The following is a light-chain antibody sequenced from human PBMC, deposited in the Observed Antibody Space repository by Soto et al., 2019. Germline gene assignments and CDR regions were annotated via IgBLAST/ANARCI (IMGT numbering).Light chain of an antibody. J-gene: IGKJ5*01. CDR3: QQYGTSPRT. Sequence: EIVLTQSPGTLSLSAGERVTLSCRASQSVPSKYLAWYQQNPGQAPRLLIYGASNRATGIPDKFSGSGSGTDFTLTISRLEPEDFAVYYCQQYGTSPRTFGQGTRLEIK. V-gene: IGKV3-20*01. CDR2: GAS. CDR1: QSVPSKY.